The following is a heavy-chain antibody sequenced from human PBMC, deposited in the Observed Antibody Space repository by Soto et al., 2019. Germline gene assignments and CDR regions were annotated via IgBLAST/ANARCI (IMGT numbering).Heavy chain of an antibody. CDR1: GFSLSTSGAG. D-gene: IGHD3-3*01. Sequence: QITLKESGPTLVKPTQPLTLTCTCSGFSLSTSGAGVGWIRQPPGKALEWLALIYWDDDKRYSASLKNRLTISKDTAKNQVVLTLTNVDPVETATYYCAQLQYYDFNWFDPWGQGTRVTVSS. V-gene: IGHV2-5*02. J-gene: IGHJ5*02. CDR2: IYWDDDK. CDR3: AQLQYYDFNWFDP.